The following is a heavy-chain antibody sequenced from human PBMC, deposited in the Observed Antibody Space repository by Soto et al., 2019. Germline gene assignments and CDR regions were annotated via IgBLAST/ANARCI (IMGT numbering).Heavy chain of an antibody. V-gene: IGHV4-31*03. Sequence: SETLSLTCTVSGCSISSGGYYWSRILQHPGKGLEWIGYIYYSGSTYYNPSLKSRVTISVDTSKNQFSLKLSSVTAADTAVYYCARVAADGDYYYHDRMAVSGQRT. D-gene: IGHD6-13*01. J-gene: IGHJ6*01. CDR2: IYYSGST. CDR3: ARVAADGDYYYHDRMAV. CDR1: GCSISSGGYY.